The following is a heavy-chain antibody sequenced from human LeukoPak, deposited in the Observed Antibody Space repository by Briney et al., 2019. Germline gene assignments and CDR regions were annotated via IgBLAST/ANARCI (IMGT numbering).Heavy chain of an antibody. V-gene: IGHV3-7*01. CDR1: GFTFSSYW. Sequence: PGGSLRLSCAASGFTFSSYWMSWVRQAPGKGLEGVANIKQDGSEKYYVDSVKGRFTISRDNAKNSLYLQMNSLRAEDTAVYYCARPPFRQAAGTLDYWGQGTLVTVSS. CDR3: ARPPFRQAAGTLDY. CDR2: IKQDGSEK. D-gene: IGHD6-19*01. J-gene: IGHJ4*02.